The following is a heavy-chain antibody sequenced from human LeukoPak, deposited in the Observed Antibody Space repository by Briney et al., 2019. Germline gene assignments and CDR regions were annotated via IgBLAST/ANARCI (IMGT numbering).Heavy chain of an antibody. V-gene: IGHV4-38-2*01. Sequence: SETLSLTCAASGYSISSGYYWGWIRQPPGKGLEWIGSIYHCRGIYYNPSLKSRVTISVDTSKNQFSLKLSSVTAADTTVYYCATIYDILIIDYWGQGTLVTVSS. CDR3: ATIYDILIIDY. CDR1: GYSISSGYY. D-gene: IGHD3-9*01. CDR2: IYHCRGI. J-gene: IGHJ4*02.